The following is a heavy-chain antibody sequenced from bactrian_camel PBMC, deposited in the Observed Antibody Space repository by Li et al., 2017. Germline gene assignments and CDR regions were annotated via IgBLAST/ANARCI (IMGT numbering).Heavy chain of an antibody. Sequence: VQLVESGGGSVQADGSLRLSCTFTIGTDNSYCLSWHRQPPGKGREGVAAIDSDGNTGYADSAKARFTISKDDRENTVHLLLDNLKPEDTAMYYCATATDCRWTGYPTWTPAATNWGQGTQVTVS. CDR3: ATATDCRWTGYPTWTPAATN. CDR1: IGTDNSYC. J-gene: IGHJ4*01. CDR2: IDSDGNT. D-gene: IGHD1*01. V-gene: IGHV3S1*01.